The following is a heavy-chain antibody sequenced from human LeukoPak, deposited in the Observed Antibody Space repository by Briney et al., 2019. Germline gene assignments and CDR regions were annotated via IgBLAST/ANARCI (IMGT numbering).Heavy chain of an antibody. V-gene: IGHV1-24*01. CDR1: GYTLTEFS. Sequence: ASVKVSCKVSGYTLTEFSMHWVRQAPGKGLEWMGGFDPEDGETIYAQKFQGRVTMTEDTSTDTAYMELSSLRSEDTAVYYCATVPAKGYKKGHSYDDAFDIWGQGTMVTVSS. D-gene: IGHD5-18*01. CDR3: ATVPAKGYKKGHSYDDAFDI. J-gene: IGHJ3*02. CDR2: FDPEDGET.